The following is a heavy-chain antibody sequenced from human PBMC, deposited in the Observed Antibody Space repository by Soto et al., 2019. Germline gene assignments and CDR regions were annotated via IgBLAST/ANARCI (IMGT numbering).Heavy chain of an antibody. CDR2: IKPNDGTT. Sequence: QVQLVQSGSEVKKPGASLHVSCKASRYTFSDYQMHWVRQATGQGLEWMGVIKPNDGTTFYAQRFQGRVTMTRDTSTSTVYMDLSRLTFEDTAIYYCVRETGAFEDWGQGTLVTVSS. V-gene: IGHV1-46*01. D-gene: IGHD3-10*01. CDR1: RYTFSDYQ. J-gene: IGHJ4*02. CDR3: VRETGAFED.